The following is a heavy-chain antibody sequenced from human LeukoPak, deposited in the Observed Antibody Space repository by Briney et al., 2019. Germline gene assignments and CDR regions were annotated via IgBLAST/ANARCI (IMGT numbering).Heavy chain of an antibody. CDR3: ARAARTGDGFAY. CDR2: IYYSGST. V-gene: IGHV4-30-4*01. J-gene: IGHJ4*02. Sequence: PSETLSLTCTVSGGSISSGDYYWSWIRQPPGKGLEWIGYIYYSGSTYYNPSLKSRVTISVDTSKNQFSLKLSSVTAADTAVYYCARAARTGDGFAYWGQGTLVTVSS. CDR1: GGSISSGDYY. D-gene: IGHD7-27*01.